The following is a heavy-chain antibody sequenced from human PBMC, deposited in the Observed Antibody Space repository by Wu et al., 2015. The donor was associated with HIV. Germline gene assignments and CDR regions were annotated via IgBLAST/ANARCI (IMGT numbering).Heavy chain of an antibody. D-gene: IGHD3-22*01. CDR1: GYTFTDYY. Sequence: QVQLVQSGAAVREPGASVKVSCRTSGYTFTDYYIHWVRQAPGQGLEWMGWFNPNSGGTNFAQNFQGRVSMTRDTSMSTAYLELRGLRPDDTAVYFCARDAPYYYEASGYPDYWGQGTLVTVSS. CDR2: FNPNSGGT. V-gene: IGHV1-2*02. CDR3: ARDAPYYYEASGYPDY. J-gene: IGHJ4*02.